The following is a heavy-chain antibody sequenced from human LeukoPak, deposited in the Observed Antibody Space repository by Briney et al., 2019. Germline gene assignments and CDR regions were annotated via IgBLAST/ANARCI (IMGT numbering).Heavy chain of an antibody. V-gene: IGHV4-39*07. CDR1: GGSISSSSYY. Sequence: SETLSLTCTVSGGSISSSSYYWGWIRQPPGKGLEWIGSIYYSGSTYYNPSLKSRVTISVDTSKNQFSLKLSSVTAADTAVYYCARGPGGFGELSSYWGQGTLVTVSS. D-gene: IGHD3-10*01. CDR3: ARGPGGFGELSSY. CDR2: IYYSGST. J-gene: IGHJ4*02.